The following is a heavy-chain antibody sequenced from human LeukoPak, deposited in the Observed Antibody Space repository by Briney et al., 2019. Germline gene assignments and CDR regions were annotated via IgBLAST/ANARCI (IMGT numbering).Heavy chain of an antibody. V-gene: IGHV1-2*02. CDR2: INPNSGGT. D-gene: IGHD3-3*01. J-gene: IGHJ6*03. CDR1: GYTFTGYY. Sequence: ASVKVSCKASGYTFTGYYMHWVRQAPGQGLEWMGWINPNSGGTNYAQKFQGRVTMTRDTSISTAYMELSRLRSDDTALYYCARDHAIFGPDYYKDVWGKGTTVTVSS. CDR3: ARDHAIFGPDYYKDV.